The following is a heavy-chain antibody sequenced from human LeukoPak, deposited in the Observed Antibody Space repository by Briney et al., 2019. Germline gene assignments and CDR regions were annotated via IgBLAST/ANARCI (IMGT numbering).Heavy chain of an antibody. Sequence: SETLSLTCAVYGGSFSGYYWSWIRQPPGKGLEWIGEINHSGSTNYNPSLKSRVTISVDTSKNQFSLKLSSVTAADTAVYYCARGLYDFWSGYYDYWGQGTLVTVSS. J-gene: IGHJ4*02. CDR1: GGSFSGYY. CDR3: ARGLYDFWSGYYDY. V-gene: IGHV4-34*01. CDR2: INHSGST. D-gene: IGHD3-3*01.